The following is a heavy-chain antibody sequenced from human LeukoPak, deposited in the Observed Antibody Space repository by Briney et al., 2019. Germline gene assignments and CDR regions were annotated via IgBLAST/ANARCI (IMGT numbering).Heavy chain of an antibody. CDR2: FDPEDGET. Sequence: ASVKVSCKVSGYTLTELSMHWVRQAPGKGLEWMGGFDPEDGETIYAQKFQGRVTMTEDTSTDTAYMELSSLRSEDTAVYYCATPTPRLQKDYYYYYYMDVWGKGTTVTVSS. CDR1: GYTLTELS. V-gene: IGHV1-24*01. D-gene: IGHD4-11*01. CDR3: ATPTPRLQKDYYYYYYMDV. J-gene: IGHJ6*03.